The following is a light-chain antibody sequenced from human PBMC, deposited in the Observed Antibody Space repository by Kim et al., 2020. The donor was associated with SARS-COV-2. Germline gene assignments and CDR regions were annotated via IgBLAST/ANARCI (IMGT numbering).Light chain of an antibody. V-gene: IGKV3-15*01. Sequence: PGERATRSCRASQSGSSNLAWYQQKPGQAPRLIIYGAATRATGIPARFSGSGSGTEFTLTISSMQSEDFAVYYGQQYNNWPTWTFGQGTKVDIK. CDR1: QSGSSN. J-gene: IGKJ1*01. CDR2: GAA. CDR3: QQYNNWPTWT.